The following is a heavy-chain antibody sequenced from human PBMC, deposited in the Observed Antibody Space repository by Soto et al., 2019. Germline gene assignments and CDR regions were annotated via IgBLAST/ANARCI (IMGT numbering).Heavy chain of an antibody. Sequence: GGSVRLSCAASGFTFSSYAMSWARQAPGQGPEWVSAISASGGSTYYADSLKGRFAISRDTSKNTLYLQGNGLRAEDTPVYYCGKDSTTTHGSSDPWGQGTLVTVSS. CDR1: GFTFSSYA. D-gene: IGHD6-6*01. V-gene: IGHV3-23*01. J-gene: IGHJ5*02. CDR2: ISASGGST. CDR3: GKDSTTTHGSSDP.